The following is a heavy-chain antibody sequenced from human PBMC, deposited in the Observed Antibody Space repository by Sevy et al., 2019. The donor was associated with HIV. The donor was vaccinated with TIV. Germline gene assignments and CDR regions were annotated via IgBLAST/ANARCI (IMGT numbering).Heavy chain of an antibody. Sequence: GGSLRLSCAASGFTFSNAWMNWVRQAPGKGLEWVGRINSDGSSTSYADSVKGRFTISRDNAKNTLYLQMNSLRAEDTAVYYCARDFQNWFDPWGQGTLVTVSS. V-gene: IGHV3-74*01. CDR1: GFTFSNAW. CDR2: INSDGSST. J-gene: IGHJ5*02. CDR3: ARDFQNWFDP.